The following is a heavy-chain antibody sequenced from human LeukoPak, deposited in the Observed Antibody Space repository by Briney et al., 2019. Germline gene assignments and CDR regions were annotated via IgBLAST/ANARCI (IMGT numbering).Heavy chain of an antibody. Sequence: GGSLRLSCAVSGFTFCSFPFHWVRQAPGKGLEWVAAISTDGSYKYHGDSVKGRFTISRDNPMNTLYLQMNGLRPDDTAVYYYARSLIPGRWYFDLWGRGTLVTVSS. CDR2: ISTDGSYK. J-gene: IGHJ2*01. D-gene: IGHD3-16*01. CDR1: GFTFCSFP. CDR3: ARSLIPGRWYFDL. V-gene: IGHV3-30*04.